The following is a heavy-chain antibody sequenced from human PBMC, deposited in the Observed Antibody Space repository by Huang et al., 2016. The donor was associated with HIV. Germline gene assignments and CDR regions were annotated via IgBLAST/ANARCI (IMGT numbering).Heavy chain of an antibody. CDR1: GYAFSTEA. Sequence: QVHLVQSGTEVRKPGASVRLSCKAFGYAFSTEALHWVRQAPGQRLEWRGWVNADNGNTEYSQKFQGRVTLTKDTSATTTYMELSSLRSEDTALYYCASVMSGSYLYFDYWGQGTLVTVSS. D-gene: IGHD3-10*01. CDR3: ASVMSGSYLYFDY. CDR2: VNADNGNT. J-gene: IGHJ4*02. V-gene: IGHV1-3*01.